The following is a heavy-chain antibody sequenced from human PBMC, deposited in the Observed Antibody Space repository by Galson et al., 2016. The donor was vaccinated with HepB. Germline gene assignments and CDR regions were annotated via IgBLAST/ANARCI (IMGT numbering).Heavy chain of an antibody. V-gene: IGHV1-2*02. J-gene: IGHJ4*02. D-gene: IGHD3-22*01. Sequence: SVKVSCKASGYTFTDYYMHWVRQAPGQGLEWMGWINPNSGSTDYAQKFQGRVTMTRDTSISPAYMELSRLRSDDTAVYYCARVTENYYDASWGQGTLITVSS. CDR3: ARVTENYYDAS. CDR2: INPNSGST. CDR1: GYTFTDYY.